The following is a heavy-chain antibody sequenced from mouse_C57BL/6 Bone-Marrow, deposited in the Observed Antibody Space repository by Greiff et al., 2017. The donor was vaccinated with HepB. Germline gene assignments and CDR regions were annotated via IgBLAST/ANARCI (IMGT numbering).Heavy chain of an antibody. CDR3: TSMVTKGLEG. CDR1: GYTFTDYE. Sequence: QVQLQQSGAELVRPGASVTLSCKASGYTFTDYEMHWVKQTPVHGLEWIGAIDPETGGTAYNQKFKGKAILTADKSSSTAYMGLRSLTSEDSAVYYCTSMVTKGLEGWGQGTTLTVSS. J-gene: IGHJ2*01. D-gene: IGHD2-2*01. CDR2: IDPETGGT. V-gene: IGHV1-15*01.